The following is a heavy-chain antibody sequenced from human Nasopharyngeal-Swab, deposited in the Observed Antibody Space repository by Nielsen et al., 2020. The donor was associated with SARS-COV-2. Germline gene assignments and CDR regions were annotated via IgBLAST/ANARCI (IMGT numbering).Heavy chain of an antibody. CDR2: TNTNTGKP. CDR3: ARAVIVVAGIDH. V-gene: IGHV7-4-1*02. CDR1: GYTLTAYA. Sequence: ASVKVSCKASGYTLTAYALNWVRQAPGQGLEWMGWTNTNTGKPTYAPGFAGRFVFSLDTSVSTTYLEISNLKTEDTAVYYCARAVIVVAGIDHWGQGTLVSVSS. D-gene: IGHD6-19*01. J-gene: IGHJ4*02.